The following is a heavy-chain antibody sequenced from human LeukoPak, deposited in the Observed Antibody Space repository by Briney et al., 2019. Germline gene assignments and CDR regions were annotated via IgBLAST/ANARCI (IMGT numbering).Heavy chain of an antibody. Sequence: ASVKVSCKASGYTFTGYYMHWVRQAPGQGLEWMGIINPSGGSTSYAQKFQGRVTMTRDMSTSTVYMELSSLRSEDTAVYYCAREIPHSAGVDYWGQGTLVTVSS. CDR2: INPSGGST. J-gene: IGHJ4*02. CDR3: AREIPHSAGVDY. D-gene: IGHD3-10*01. V-gene: IGHV1-46*01. CDR1: GYTFTGYY.